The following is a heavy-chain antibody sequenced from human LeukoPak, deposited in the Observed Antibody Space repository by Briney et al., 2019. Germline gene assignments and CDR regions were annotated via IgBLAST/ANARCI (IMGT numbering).Heavy chain of an antibody. CDR1: GFTFSSYA. J-gene: IGHJ4*02. Sequence: GGSLRLSCAASGFTFSSYAMHWVRQAPGKGLEWVAVISYDGSNKYYADSVKGRFIISRDNSKNTLYLQMNSLRAEDTAVYYCAGKGGFDYWGPGTLVTVSS. V-gene: IGHV3-30-3*01. CDR2: ISYDGSNK. CDR3: AGKGGFDY.